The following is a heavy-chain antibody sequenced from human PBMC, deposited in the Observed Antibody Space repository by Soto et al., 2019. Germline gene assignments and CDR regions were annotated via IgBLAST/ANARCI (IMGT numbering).Heavy chain of an antibody. V-gene: IGHV4-34*01. CDR2: IDHSGST. CDR1: GVSFSDYD. Sequence: SETLSLTCAAYGVSFSDYDWSWIRQPPGKGLEWIGVIDHSGSTNYNPSLKSRVTISVDTSKKQFSLRLSSVTAADTAVYYCARVDATAEADYWGQGTLVTVSS. CDR3: ARVDATAEADY. D-gene: IGHD2-21*02. J-gene: IGHJ4*02.